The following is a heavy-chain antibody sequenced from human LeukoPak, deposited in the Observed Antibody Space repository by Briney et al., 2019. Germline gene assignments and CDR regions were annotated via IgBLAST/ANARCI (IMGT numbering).Heavy chain of an antibody. CDR3: ARVRMVYAIRIAAADLSLPYDY. CDR2: INPNSGGT. CDR1: GYTFTCYY. J-gene: IGHJ4*02. D-gene: IGHD2-8*01. V-gene: IGHV1-2*02. Sequence: ASVKVSCKASGYTFTCYYMHWVRQAPGQGLEWMGWINPNSGGTNYAQKFQGRVTMTRDTSISTAYMELSRLRSDDTAVYYCARVRMVYAIRIAAADLSLPYDYWGQGTLVTVSS.